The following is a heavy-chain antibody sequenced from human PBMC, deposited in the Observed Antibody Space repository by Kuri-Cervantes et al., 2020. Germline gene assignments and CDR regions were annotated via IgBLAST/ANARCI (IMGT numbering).Heavy chain of an antibody. CDR1: GFTFSSYG. J-gene: IGHJ4*02. D-gene: IGHD6-19*01. CDR3: ARGFHRQWLTYFDY. CDR2: ISYDGSNK. V-gene: IGHV3-30*03. Sequence: GESLKISCAASGFTFSSYGMHWVRQAPGKGLEWVAVISYDGSNKYYADSVKGQFTISRDNSKNTLYLQMNSLRAEDTAVYYCARGFHRQWLTYFDYWGQGTLVTVSS.